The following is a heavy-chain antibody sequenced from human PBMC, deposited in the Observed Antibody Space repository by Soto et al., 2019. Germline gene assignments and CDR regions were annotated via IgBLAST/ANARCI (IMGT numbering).Heavy chain of an antibody. CDR3: ARGVSAGVDY. CDR1: GYSFTSLD. Sequence: ASVKVSCKASGYSFTSLDINWVRQTAGQGLEWMGWMQPSTGRTGYAQKFQGRVTMTRDTSINTAYMELTILTSDDTAFYYCARGVSAGVDYWGQGTLVTVSS. V-gene: IGHV1-8*01. CDR2: MQPSTGRT. J-gene: IGHJ4*02. D-gene: IGHD1-26*01.